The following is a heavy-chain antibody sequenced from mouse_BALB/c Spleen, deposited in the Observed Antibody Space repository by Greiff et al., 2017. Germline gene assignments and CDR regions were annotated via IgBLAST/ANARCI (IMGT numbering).Heavy chain of an antibody. CDR2: INPDSSTI. CDR3: ARLSYGNYGAY. Sequence: EVQVVESGGGLVQPGGSLKLSCAASGFDFSRYWMSWVRQAPGKGLEWIGEINPDSSTINYTPSLKDKFIISRDNAKNTLYLQMSKVRSEDTALYYCARLSYGNYGAYWGQGTLVTVSA. CDR1: GFDFSRYW. D-gene: IGHD2-1*01. J-gene: IGHJ3*01. V-gene: IGHV4-1*02.